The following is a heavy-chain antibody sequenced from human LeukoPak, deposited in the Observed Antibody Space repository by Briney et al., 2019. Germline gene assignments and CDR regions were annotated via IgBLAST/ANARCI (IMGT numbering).Heavy chain of an antibody. V-gene: IGHV1-69*05. Sequence: GASVKDSCKASGGTFSSYAISWVRQAPGQGLEWMGRIIPIFGTANYAQKFQGRVTITTDESTSTAYMELSSLRSEDTAVYYCVIPYYYDSSGYQSGYWGQGTLVTVSS. CDR1: GGTFSSYA. CDR2: IIPIFGTA. D-gene: IGHD3-22*01. CDR3: VIPYYYDSSGYQSGY. J-gene: IGHJ4*02.